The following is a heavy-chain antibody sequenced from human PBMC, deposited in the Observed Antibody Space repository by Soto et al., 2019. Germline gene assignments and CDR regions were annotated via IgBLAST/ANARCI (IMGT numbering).Heavy chain of an antibody. Sequence: QLQLQESGPGLVKPSETLSLTCTVSGDSISSSNYYWGWIRQPPGKGLDWIGSIYHSGSTYYNPSLKSRVTISVDTSKNQFSLKLSSVTAADTAVYYCSTHWSYYYDTSGPYWGQGALVTVSS. D-gene: IGHD3-22*01. CDR3: STHWSYYYDTSGPY. CDR2: IYHSGST. V-gene: IGHV4-39*01. CDR1: GDSISSSNYY. J-gene: IGHJ4*02.